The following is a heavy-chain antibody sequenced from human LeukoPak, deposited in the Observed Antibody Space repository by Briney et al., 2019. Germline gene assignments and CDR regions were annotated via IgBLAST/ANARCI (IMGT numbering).Heavy chain of an antibody. D-gene: IGHD3-10*01. J-gene: IGHJ4*02. CDR2: ISYDGSNK. CDR1: GFTFSSYA. V-gene: IGHV3-30*04. CDR3: ARDLVYYGSGSYGPVDY. Sequence: GGSLRLSCAASGFTFSSYAMHWVRQAPGKGLEWVAVISYDGSNKSYADSVKGRFTISRDNSKNTLCLQMNSLRAEDTAVYYCARDLVYYGSGSYGPVDYWGQGTLVTVSS.